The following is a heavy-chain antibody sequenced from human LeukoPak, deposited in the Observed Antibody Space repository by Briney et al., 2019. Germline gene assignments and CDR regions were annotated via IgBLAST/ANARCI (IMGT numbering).Heavy chain of an antibody. J-gene: IGHJ5*02. CDR1: GFPFGNFW. V-gene: IGHV3-74*01. CDR3: STDVTGSEDR. CDR2: MDTAGPTT. D-gene: IGHD6-25*01. Sequence: PGGSLRLSRAVSGFPFGNFWMDWVRQVPGEGLGWVTRMDTAGPTTDPADPVKGRFTSSKDNARSTLYVQMRRLRADDTALHYCSTDVTGSEDRWGQGTLVTASP.